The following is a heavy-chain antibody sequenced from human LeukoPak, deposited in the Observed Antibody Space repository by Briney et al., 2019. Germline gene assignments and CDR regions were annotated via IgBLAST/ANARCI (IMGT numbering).Heavy chain of an antibody. CDR1: GFTFSSYA. D-gene: IGHD1-26*01. V-gene: IGHV3-30-3*01. J-gene: IGHJ3*02. Sequence: GGSLRLSCAASGFTFSSYAMHWVRQAPGKGLEWVAVISYDGSNKYYADSVKGRFTISRDNSKNTLYLQMNSLRAEDTAVYYCARDLRWELLYAFDIWGQGTMVTVSS. CDR3: ARDLRWELLYAFDI. CDR2: ISYDGSNK.